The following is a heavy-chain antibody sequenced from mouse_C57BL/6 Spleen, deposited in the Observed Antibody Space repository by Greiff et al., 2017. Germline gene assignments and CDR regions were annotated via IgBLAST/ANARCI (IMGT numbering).Heavy chain of an antibody. CDR1: GYTFTEYT. V-gene: IGHV1-62-2*01. Sequence: QVQLQQSGAELVKPGASVKLSCKASGYTFTEYTIHWVKQRSGQGLEWIGWFYPGSGSIKYNEKFKDKATLTADKSSSTVYMELSRLTSEDSAVYFCARHEVPPYGNYVGFDYWGQGTTLTVSS. CDR3: ARHEVPPYGNYVGFDY. CDR2: FYPGSGSI. J-gene: IGHJ2*01. D-gene: IGHD2-1*01.